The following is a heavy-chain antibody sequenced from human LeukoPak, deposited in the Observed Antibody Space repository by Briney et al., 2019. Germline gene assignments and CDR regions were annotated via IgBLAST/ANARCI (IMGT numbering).Heavy chain of an antibody. D-gene: IGHD2-2*02. Sequence: GGSLRLSCAASGFTFDDYGMSWVRQAPGKGLEWVSGINWNGGSTGYADSVKGRFTISRDNAKNSLYLQMNSLRAEDTALYYCARGYCSSTSYYTWFHDAFDIWGQGTMVTFSS. J-gene: IGHJ3*02. V-gene: IGHV3-20*04. CDR1: GFTFDDYG. CDR3: ARGYCSSTSYYTWFHDAFDI. CDR2: INWNGGST.